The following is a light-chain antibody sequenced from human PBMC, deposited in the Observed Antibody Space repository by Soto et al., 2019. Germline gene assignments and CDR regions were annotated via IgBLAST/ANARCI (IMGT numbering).Light chain of an antibody. CDR2: DVS. CDR3: CSYAGSYRVV. V-gene: IGLV2-11*01. J-gene: IGLJ2*01. CDR1: SSDVGGYNY. Sequence: QSALTQPRSVSGSPGQSVTISCTGTSSDVGGYNYVSWYQQHPGKAPKLMIYDVSKRPSGVPDRFSGSKSGNTASLTISGLQAEDEADYYCCSYAGSYRVVFGGGIKLTVL.